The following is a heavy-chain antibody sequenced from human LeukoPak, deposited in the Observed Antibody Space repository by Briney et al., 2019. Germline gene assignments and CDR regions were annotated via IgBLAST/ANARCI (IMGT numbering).Heavy chain of an antibody. V-gene: IGHV1-69*04. CDR3: ARDNDFVGVIAARDWLFDL. CDR2: MNPIFGNT. D-gene: IGHD2-15*01. J-gene: IGHJ2*01. Sequence: ASVKVSCKASGCTFSSYAINWVRQAPGQGLEWMGRMNPIFGNTNYAQKFQGRVTITTDKSTNTAYMELSSLRSEDMAVYYCARDNDFVGVIAARDWLFDLWGRGTLVTVSS. CDR1: GCTFSSYA.